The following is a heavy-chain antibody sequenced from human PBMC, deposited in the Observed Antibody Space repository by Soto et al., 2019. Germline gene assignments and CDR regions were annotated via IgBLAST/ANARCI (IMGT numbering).Heavy chain of an antibody. V-gene: IGHV1-69*01. J-gene: IGHJ6*02. CDR3: ARAGPLDTAMVTGWYYGMDV. CDR1: GGTFSSYA. Sequence: QVQLVQSGAEVKKPGSSVKVSCTASGGTFSSYAISWVRQAPGQGLEWMGGIIPIFGTANYAQKFQGRVTITADESTSTAYMELSSLRSEDTAVYYCARAGPLDTAMVTGWYYGMDVWGQGTTVTVSS. CDR2: IIPIFGTA. D-gene: IGHD5-18*01.